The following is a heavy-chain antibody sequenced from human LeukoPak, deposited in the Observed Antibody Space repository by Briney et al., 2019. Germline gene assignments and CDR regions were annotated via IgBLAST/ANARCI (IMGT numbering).Heavy chain of an antibody. Sequence: EASVKVSCKASGGTFSSYAISWVRQAPGQGLEWMGGIIPIFGTANYAQKFQGRVTITADESTSTAYMELSSLRSEDTAVYYCARQGSGYYWFHYYYYMDVWGKGTTVTVSS. D-gene: IGHD3-22*01. V-gene: IGHV1-69*01. CDR1: GGTFSSYA. CDR2: IIPIFGTA. CDR3: ARQGSGYYWFHYYYYMDV. J-gene: IGHJ6*03.